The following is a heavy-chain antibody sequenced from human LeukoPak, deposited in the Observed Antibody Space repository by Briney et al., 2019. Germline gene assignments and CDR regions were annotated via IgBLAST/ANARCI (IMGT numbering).Heavy chain of an antibody. D-gene: IGHD3-10*01. CDR3: AKGGGPLLWFGESFFDY. Sequence: GGSLRLSCAASGFTFSSCAMSWVRQAPGKAVEWVSAISGSGGSTYYADSVKGRFTISRDNSKNTLYLQMNSLRAEDTAVYYCAKGGGPLLWFGESFFDYWGQGTLVTVSS. CDR2: ISGSGGST. J-gene: IGHJ4*02. CDR1: GFTFSSCA. V-gene: IGHV3-23*01.